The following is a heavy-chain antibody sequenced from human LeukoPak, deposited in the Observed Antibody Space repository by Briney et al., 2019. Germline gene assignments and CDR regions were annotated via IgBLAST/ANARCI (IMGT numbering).Heavy chain of an antibody. CDR3: ARSRYDFWSGYYSY. J-gene: IGHJ4*02. CDR1: GFTFSNYG. D-gene: IGHD3-3*01. V-gene: IGHV3-23*01. CDR2: ISGSGHNT. Sequence: GGTLRLSCAASGFTFSNYGMNWVRQAPGKGLEWVSAISGSGHNTYYADSVKGRFTISRDNSKNTLYLQMNSLRAEDTAVYYCARSRYDFWSGYYSYWGQGTLVTVSS.